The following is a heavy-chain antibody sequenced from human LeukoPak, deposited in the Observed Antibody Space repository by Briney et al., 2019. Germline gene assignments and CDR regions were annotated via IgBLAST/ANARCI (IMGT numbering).Heavy chain of an antibody. CDR1: GGSFSGYY. Sequence: SETLSLTCAVYGGSFSGYYWSWIRQPPGKGLEWIGEINHSGSTNYNPSLKSRVTISVDTSKNQFSLKLSSVTAADTAVYYCAREGRGPLDYWGQGTLVTVSS. D-gene: IGHD2-15*01. J-gene: IGHJ4*02. CDR3: AREGRGPLDY. CDR2: INHSGST. V-gene: IGHV4-34*01.